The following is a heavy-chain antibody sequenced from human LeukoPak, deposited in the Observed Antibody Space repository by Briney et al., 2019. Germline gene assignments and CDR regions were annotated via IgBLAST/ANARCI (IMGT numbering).Heavy chain of an antibody. CDR2: IYTSGST. CDR1: GGSISSYY. D-gene: IGHD1-26*01. V-gene: IGHV4-4*07. CDR3: ARSTLVGATTMYYFDY. Sequence: SETLSLTCTVSGGSISSYYWSWIRQPAGKGLEWIGRIYTSGSTNYNPSLKSRVTMSVDTSKNQFSLKLSSVAAADTAVYYCARSTLVGATTMYYFDYWGQGTLVTVYS. J-gene: IGHJ4*02.